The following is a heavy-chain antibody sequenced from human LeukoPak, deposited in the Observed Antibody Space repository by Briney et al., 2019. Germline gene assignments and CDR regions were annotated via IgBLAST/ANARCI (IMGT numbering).Heavy chain of an antibody. V-gene: IGHV4-31*03. CDR3: ARRIAAAGTRWFDP. Sequence: PSETLSLTCTVSGGSISSGGYYWSWIRQHPGGGLQWIGYMYYSGSTYYNPCLKSRVTISVDTSKNQFSLKLSSVTAADTAVYYCARRIAAAGTRWFDPWGQGTLVTVSS. CDR2: MYYSGST. D-gene: IGHD6-13*01. J-gene: IGHJ5*02. CDR1: GGSISSGGYY.